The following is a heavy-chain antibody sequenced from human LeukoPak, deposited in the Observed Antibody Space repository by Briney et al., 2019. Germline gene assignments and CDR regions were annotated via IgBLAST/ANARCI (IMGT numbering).Heavy chain of an antibody. V-gene: IGHV3-23*01. D-gene: IGHD1-26*01. CDR3: AKGAWEGATTLDY. J-gene: IGHJ4*02. CDR2: ISGSGGST. CDR1: GFTFSSYA. Sequence: PGGSLRLSCAAPGFTFSSYAMRWVRQAPGKGLEWVSAISGSGGSTYYADSVKGRFTISRDNSKNALYLQMNSLRAEDTAVYYCAKGAWEGATTLDYWGQGTLVTVSS.